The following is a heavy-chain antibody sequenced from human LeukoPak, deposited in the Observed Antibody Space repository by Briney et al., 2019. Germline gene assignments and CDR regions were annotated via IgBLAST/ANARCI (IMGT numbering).Heavy chain of an antibody. Sequence: PGGSLRLSCAASGFTFSRYWMTWVRQPPGKGLEWVANIKEDGSEKYYVDSVKGRFTVSRDNAKSSLYLQMNSLRADDTAVYYCATDRGPNTFDYWGQGTLVTVSS. CDR2: IKEDGSEK. J-gene: IGHJ4*02. CDR1: GFTFSRYW. CDR3: ATDRGPNTFDY. V-gene: IGHV3-7*01. D-gene: IGHD2/OR15-2a*01.